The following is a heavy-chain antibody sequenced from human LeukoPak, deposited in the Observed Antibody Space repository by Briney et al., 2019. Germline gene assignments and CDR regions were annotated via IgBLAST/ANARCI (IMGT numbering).Heavy chain of an antibody. CDR3: ARATAPDYDILTGYSPLYYYYGMDV. Sequence: GGSLRLSCAASGFTFSSYAMHWVRQAPGKGLEWVAVISYDGSNKYYADSVKGRFTISRDNSKNTLYLQMNSLRAEDTAVYYCARATAPDYDILTGYSPLYYYYGMDVWGQGTTVTVSS. V-gene: IGHV3-30-3*01. J-gene: IGHJ6*02. CDR1: GFTFSSYA. D-gene: IGHD3-9*01. CDR2: ISYDGSNK.